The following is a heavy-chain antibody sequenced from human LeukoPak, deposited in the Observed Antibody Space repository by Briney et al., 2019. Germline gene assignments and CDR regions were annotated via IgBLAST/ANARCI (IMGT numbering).Heavy chain of an antibody. CDR3: ARGAVLLWFGELFSFDY. J-gene: IGHJ4*02. CDR1: GGSISSGGYY. Sequence: PSETLSPTCTVSGGSISSGGYYWSWIRQHPGKGLEWIGYIYYSGSTYYNPSLKSRVTISVDTSKNQFSLKLSSVTAADTAVYYCARGAVLLWFGELFSFDYWGQGTLVTVSS. CDR2: IYYSGST. D-gene: IGHD3-10*01. V-gene: IGHV4-31*03.